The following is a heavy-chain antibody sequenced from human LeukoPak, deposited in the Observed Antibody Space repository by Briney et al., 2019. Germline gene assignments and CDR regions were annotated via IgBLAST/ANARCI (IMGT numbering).Heavy chain of an antibody. CDR1: GGSISSGSYY. V-gene: IGHV4-61*02. Sequence: SETLSLTCTVSGGSISSGSYYWSWIRQPAGKGLEWIGRIYTSGSTNYNPSLKSRVTISVDTSKNQFSLKLSSVTAADTAVYYCARGSYYSSNWFDPWGQGTLVTVSS. J-gene: IGHJ5*02. CDR2: IYTSGST. CDR3: ARGSYYSSNWFDP. D-gene: IGHD3-10*01.